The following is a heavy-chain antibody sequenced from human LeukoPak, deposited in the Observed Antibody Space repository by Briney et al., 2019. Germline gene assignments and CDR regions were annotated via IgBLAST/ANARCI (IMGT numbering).Heavy chain of an antibody. CDR1: GGSTSSYY. Sequence: SETLSLTCTVSGGSTSSYYWSWIRQPAGKGLEWIGRIYTSGSTNYNPSLKSRVTMSVDTSKNQFSLKLSSVTAADTAVYYCARDRTSIAARNFDYWGQGTLVTVSS. J-gene: IGHJ4*02. CDR3: ARDRTSIAARNFDY. D-gene: IGHD6-6*01. CDR2: IYTSGST. V-gene: IGHV4-4*07.